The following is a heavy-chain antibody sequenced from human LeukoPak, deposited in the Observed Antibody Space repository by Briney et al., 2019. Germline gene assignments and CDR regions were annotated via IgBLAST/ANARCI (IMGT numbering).Heavy chain of an antibody. CDR2: IRGSGTST. CDR1: EFSVGSNY. CDR3: AKVTYGSGTYGAFDY. V-gene: IGHV3-23*01. J-gene: IGHJ4*02. Sequence: PGGSLRLSCAASEFSVGSNYMTWVRQAPGKGLEWVSCIRGSGTSTYYADSVKGRFTISRDNSKNTLYLQMNSLRAEDTAVYYCAKVTYGSGTYGAFDYWGQGTLVTVSS. D-gene: IGHD3-10*01.